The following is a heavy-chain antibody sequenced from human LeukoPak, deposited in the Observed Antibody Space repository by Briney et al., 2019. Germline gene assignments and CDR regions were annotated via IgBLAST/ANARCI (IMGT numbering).Heavy chain of an antibody. CDR3: AKGGSGGIDY. V-gene: IGHV3-30*18. D-gene: IGHD3-10*01. CDR2: ISYEGRSK. CDR1: GFIFSRYG. J-gene: IGHJ4*01. Sequence: PGRSLRLSCAASGFIFSRYGMDWVRQSPGKGLEWVALISYEGRSKDYTDSVKGQFSISRDNSKNTMYLQMNSLRPEDTAVYYCAKGGSGGIDYWGQGILVTVSS.